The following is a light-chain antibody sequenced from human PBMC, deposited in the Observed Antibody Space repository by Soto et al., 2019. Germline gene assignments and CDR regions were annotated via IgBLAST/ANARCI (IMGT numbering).Light chain of an antibody. CDR1: QSISSN. J-gene: IGKJ3*01. Sequence: EIVMTQSPATLSVSPGERVTLSCRASQSISSNLAWYQQKFGQAPRLLIYGASTRATGIPARFSGSGSGTDFTLTISSLQSEDFAVYYCQQYDTWPSFGPGTKVDF. CDR3: QQYDTWPS. V-gene: IGKV3-15*01. CDR2: GAS.